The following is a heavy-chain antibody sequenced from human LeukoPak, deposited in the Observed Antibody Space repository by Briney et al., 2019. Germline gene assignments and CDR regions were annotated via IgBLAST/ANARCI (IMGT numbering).Heavy chain of an antibody. V-gene: IGHV4-34*01. J-gene: IGHJ4*02. D-gene: IGHD3-22*01. Sequence: SETLSLTCAVYGGSFSGYYWSWIRQPLGKGLEWIGGINHSGSTNYNPSLKSRVTISVDTSKNQFSLKLSSVTAADTAVYYCARAPGITMIVVWGQGTLVTVSS. CDR3: ARAPGITMIVV. CDR2: INHSGST. CDR1: GGSFSGYY.